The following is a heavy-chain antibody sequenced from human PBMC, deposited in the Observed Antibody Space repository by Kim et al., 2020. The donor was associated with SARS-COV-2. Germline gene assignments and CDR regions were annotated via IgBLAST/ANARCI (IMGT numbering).Heavy chain of an antibody. CDR3: AKGFGYSGYDARVAFDY. CDR2: ISYDGSNK. V-gene: IGHV3-30*18. CDR1: GFTFSSYA. D-gene: IGHD5-12*01. J-gene: IGHJ4*02. Sequence: GGSLRLSCEASGFTFSSYAMHWVRQAPGRGLEWVAVISYDGSNKFYADSVKGRFTISRDNSKNTQYLQLNSLRAEDTAVYYCAKGFGYSGYDARVAFDYWGQGTLVTVSS.